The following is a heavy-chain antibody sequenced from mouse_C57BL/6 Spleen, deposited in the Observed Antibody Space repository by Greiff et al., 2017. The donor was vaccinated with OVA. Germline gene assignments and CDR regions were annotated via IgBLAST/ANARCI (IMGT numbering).Heavy chain of an antibody. V-gene: IGHV1-54*01. J-gene: IGHJ3*01. D-gene: IGHD2-4*01. CDR2: INPGSGGT. CDR1: GYAFTNYL. CDR3: AREGRLTWFAY. Sequence: VQLQQSGAELVRPGTSVKVSCKASGYAFTNYLIEWVKQRPGQGLEWIGVINPGSGGTNYNEQFKGKATLTADKSSSTAYMQLSSLTSEDSAVYFCAREGRLTWFAYWGQGTLVTVSA.